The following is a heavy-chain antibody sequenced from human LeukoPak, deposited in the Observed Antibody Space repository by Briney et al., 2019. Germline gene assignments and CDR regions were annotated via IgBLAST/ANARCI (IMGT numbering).Heavy chain of an antibody. CDR3: ARLRDYYGSGSYYNSLNY. V-gene: IGHV5-51*01. CDR2: IYPGDSDT. CDR1: GYSFTSYW. D-gene: IGHD3-10*01. Sequence: GESLKISCKGSGYSFTSYWIGWVRQMPGKGLEWMGIIYPGDSDTRYSPSFQGQVTISADKSISTAYLQWSSLKASDTAMYYCARLRDYYGSGSYYNSLNYWGQGTLVTVSS. J-gene: IGHJ4*02.